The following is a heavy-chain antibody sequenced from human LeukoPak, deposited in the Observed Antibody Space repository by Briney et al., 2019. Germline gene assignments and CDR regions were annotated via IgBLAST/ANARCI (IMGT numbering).Heavy chain of an antibody. CDR3: ARGGGGGYDLDY. Sequence: GGSLRLSCAASGFTFSSYSMNWVRQAPGKGLEYVSAISSNGGSTYYANSVKGRFTISRDNSKNTLYLQMGSLRAEDMAVYYWARGGGGGYDLDYWGRGTLVTVSS. D-gene: IGHD5-12*01. J-gene: IGHJ4*02. V-gene: IGHV3-64*01. CDR2: ISSNGGST. CDR1: GFTFSSYS.